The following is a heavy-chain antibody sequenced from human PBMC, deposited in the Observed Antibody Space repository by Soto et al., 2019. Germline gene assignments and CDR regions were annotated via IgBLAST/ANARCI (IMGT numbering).Heavy chain of an antibody. CDR1: GYTFTGYY. Sequence: ASVKVSCKASGYTFTGYYMHWVRQAPGQGLEWMGWINPNSGGTNYARKFQGWVTMTRDTSISTAYMELSRLRSDDTAVYYCARATDSSSNYFDYWGQGTLVTVSS. J-gene: IGHJ4*02. CDR2: INPNSGGT. V-gene: IGHV1-2*04. CDR3: ARATDSSSNYFDY. D-gene: IGHD6-6*01.